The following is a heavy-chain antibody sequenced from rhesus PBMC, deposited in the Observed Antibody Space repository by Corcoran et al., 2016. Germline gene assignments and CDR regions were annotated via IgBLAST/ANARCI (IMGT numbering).Heavy chain of an antibody. Sequence: QVQLVQSGAEIKQPGASVKLSCKASGYTFTSYYMHWVRQAPGQGLEWIGLVSAYKGNKGYAQNFQGRVTKTTDATTSTGYMELSSLRAEDTAVYYCTRGYSNIFDYWGQGVLVTVSS. CDR2: VSAYKGNK. J-gene: IGHJ4*01. CDR3: TRGYSNIFDY. V-gene: IGHV1-1*01. D-gene: IGHD4-23*01. CDR1: GYTFTSYY.